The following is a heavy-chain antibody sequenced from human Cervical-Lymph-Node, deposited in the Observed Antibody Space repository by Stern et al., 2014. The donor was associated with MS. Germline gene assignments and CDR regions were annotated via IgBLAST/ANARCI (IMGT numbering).Heavy chain of an antibody. J-gene: IGHJ4*02. V-gene: IGHV3-53*01. Sequence: VQLVQSGGGVIQPGGSLRLSCTASGFTVSRDYMTWVLQAPGKGLEWVSLTTNVGSTFITDSVKGRFTSSRDDSKNTVYLHMTSLRAEDTAMYYCARDTSSPERSDWWGQGTLVTVSS. CDR1: GFTVSRDY. CDR3: ARDTSSPERSDW. CDR2: TTNVGST. D-gene: IGHD1-1*01.